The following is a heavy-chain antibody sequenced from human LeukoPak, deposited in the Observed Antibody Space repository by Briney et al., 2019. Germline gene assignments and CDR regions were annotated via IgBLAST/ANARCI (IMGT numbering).Heavy chain of an antibody. Sequence: GGSLRLSRAASGFTFSSYGMHWVRQAPGKGLEWVAVISYDGSNKYYADSVKGRFTISRDNSKNTLYLQMNSLRAEDTAVYYCAKAVNYGSGSYYNVHYYYYGMDVWGQGTTVTVSS. CDR2: ISYDGSNK. V-gene: IGHV3-30*18. D-gene: IGHD3-10*01. J-gene: IGHJ6*02. CDR1: GFTFSSYG. CDR3: AKAVNYGSGSYYNVHYYYYGMDV.